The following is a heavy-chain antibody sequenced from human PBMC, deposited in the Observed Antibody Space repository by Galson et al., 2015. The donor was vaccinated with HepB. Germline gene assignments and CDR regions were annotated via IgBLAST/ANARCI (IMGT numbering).Heavy chain of an antibody. V-gene: IGHV4-59*01. CDR1: GGSISSYY. CDR3: LAVATIKTEYFQH. Sequence: SLTCTVSGGSISSYYWSWIRQPPGKGLEWIGYIYYSGSTNYNPSLKSRVTISVDTSKNQFSLKLSSVTAADTAVYYCLAVATIKTEYFQHWGQGTLVTVSS. CDR2: IYYSGST. D-gene: IGHD5-12*01. J-gene: IGHJ1*01.